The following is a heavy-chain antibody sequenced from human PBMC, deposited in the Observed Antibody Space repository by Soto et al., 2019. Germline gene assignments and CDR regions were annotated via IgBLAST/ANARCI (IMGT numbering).Heavy chain of an antibody. J-gene: IGHJ5*02. D-gene: IGHD6-6*01. CDR2: IYYSGST. CDR3: ARGLYSSSSRWFDL. V-gene: IGHV4-59*01. CDR1: GGSISSYY. Sequence: PSETLSLTCTVSGGSISSYYWSWIRQPPGKGLEWIGYIYYSGSTNYNPSLKSRVTISVDTSKNQFSLKLSSVTAADTAVYYCARGLYSSSSRWFDLWGQGTLVTVSS.